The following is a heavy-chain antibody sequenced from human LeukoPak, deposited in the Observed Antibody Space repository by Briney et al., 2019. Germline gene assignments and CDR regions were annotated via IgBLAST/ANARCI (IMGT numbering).Heavy chain of an antibody. CDR2: ISSSGSAI. D-gene: IGHD3-3*01. CDR1: GFTFSSYE. Sequence: GGSLRLSCAASGFTFSSYEMNWVRQAPGKGLEWVSYISSSGSAIYYTYSVKGRFTISRDNAKNSLYLQMYSLRAEDTALCYSARDPHYDFWSGDYAYYYYYMDVWGKGTTVTVSS. V-gene: IGHV3-48*03. J-gene: IGHJ6*03. CDR3: ARDPHYDFWSGDYAYYYYYMDV.